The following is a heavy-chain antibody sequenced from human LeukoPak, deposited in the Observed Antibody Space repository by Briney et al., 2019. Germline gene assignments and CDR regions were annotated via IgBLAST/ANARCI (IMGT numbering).Heavy chain of an antibody. CDR1: GGSISRSAW. CDR3: ARDLGSSWFEPLDY. D-gene: IGHD6-13*01. Sequence: SETLSLTCAVSGGSISRSAWWSWVRQPPGKGLEWIGEVYHSGSTNYNSFLKSRVTISVDESKNQFSLKLTSATAAATAVYYCARDLGSSWFEPLDYWGQGILVIVSS. CDR2: VYHSGST. V-gene: IGHV4-4*02. J-gene: IGHJ4*02.